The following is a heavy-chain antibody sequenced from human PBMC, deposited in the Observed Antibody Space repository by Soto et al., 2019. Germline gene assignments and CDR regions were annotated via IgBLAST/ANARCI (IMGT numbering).Heavy chain of an antibody. CDR2: ISGSGGST. D-gene: IGHD2-2*01. J-gene: IGHJ4*02. Sequence: PGGCLRLSCAASGFTLRSYAVSWVCQAPGKGLEWVSAISGSGGSTYYADSVKGRFTISRDNSKNTLYLQMNSLRAEDTAVYYCAKEVICSSTSCYDGHFDYWGQGTLVTVSS. V-gene: IGHV3-23*01. CDR1: GFTLRSYA. CDR3: AKEVICSSTSCYDGHFDY.